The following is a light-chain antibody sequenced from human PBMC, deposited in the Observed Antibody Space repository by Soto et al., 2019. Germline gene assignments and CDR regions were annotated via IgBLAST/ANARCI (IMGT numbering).Light chain of an antibody. J-gene: IGKJ3*01. Sequence: EIVLTQSPGTLSLSPGERATLSCRASQSVSSSYLAWYQQKPGQAPRLLIYVASGRATGIPDRFSGSGSGTYFTLPISRLEPEDFAVYYCQQYGSSIFTFGPGTKVDIK. CDR2: VAS. V-gene: IGKV3-20*01. CDR1: QSVSSSY. CDR3: QQYGSSIFT.